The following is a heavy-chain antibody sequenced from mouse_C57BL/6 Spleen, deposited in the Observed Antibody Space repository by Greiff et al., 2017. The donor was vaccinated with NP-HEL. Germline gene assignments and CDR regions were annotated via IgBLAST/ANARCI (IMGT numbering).Heavy chain of an antibody. D-gene: IGHD1-1*01. CDR2: IWSGGST. CDR1: GFSLTSYG. J-gene: IGHJ3*01. Sequence: VQLQQSGPGLVQPSQSLSITCTVSGFSLTSYGVHWVRQSPGKGLEWLGVIWSGGSTDYNAAFIARRSISKDNSKSQVVFKMNSLQADDTAIYYCARDYGSSSWFAYWGQGTLVTVSA. V-gene: IGHV2-2*01. CDR3: ARDYGSSSWFAY.